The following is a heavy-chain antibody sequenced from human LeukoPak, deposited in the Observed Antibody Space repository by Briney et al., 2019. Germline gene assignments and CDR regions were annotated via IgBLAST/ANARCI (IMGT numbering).Heavy chain of an antibody. CDR1: GYRFTSYW. D-gene: IGHD1-26*01. V-gene: IGHV5-51*01. Sequence: GESLKISCKGSGYRFTSYWIGWVRQKPGKGPEWMGIIYCGGSDTRYSSSLQGQVTISVDKSIATAYLQWSSLEASDTAIYYCARPSAGSTNAFDLWGQGTMVTVSS. CDR2: IYCGGSDT. J-gene: IGHJ3*01. CDR3: ARPSAGSTNAFDL.